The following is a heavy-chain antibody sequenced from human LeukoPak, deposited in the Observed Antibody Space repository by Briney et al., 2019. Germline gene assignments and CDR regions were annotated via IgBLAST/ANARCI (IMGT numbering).Heavy chain of an antibody. J-gene: IGHJ3*02. CDR1: GYSISSGYY. V-gene: IGHV4-38-2*02. CDR2: IYHSGST. CDR3: AGEYYDFWSGYWRDDAFDI. D-gene: IGHD3-3*01. Sequence: SETLSLTCTVSGYSISSGYYWGWIRQPPGKGLEWIGSIYHSGSTYYNPSLKSRVTISVDTSKNQFSLKLSSVTAADTAVYYCAGEYYDFWSGYWRDDAFDIWGQGTMVTVSS.